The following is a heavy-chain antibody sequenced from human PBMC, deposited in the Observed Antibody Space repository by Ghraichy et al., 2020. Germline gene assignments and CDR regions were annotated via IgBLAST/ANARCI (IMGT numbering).Heavy chain of an antibody. Sequence: SGPTLVKPTQTLTLTCTFSGFSLNTNGVSVGWIRQPPGKGLEWLALIYWDDTKVYSPSLNNRLTISKDTSKSQVVLTLTDMDPVDTATYYCAHRAFFCSGGTCFDPWGQRTLVTVSS. V-gene: IGHV2-5*02. J-gene: IGHJ5*02. CDR1: GFSLNTNGVS. CDR2: IYWDDTK. D-gene: IGHD2-15*01. CDR3: AHRAFFCSGGTCFDP.